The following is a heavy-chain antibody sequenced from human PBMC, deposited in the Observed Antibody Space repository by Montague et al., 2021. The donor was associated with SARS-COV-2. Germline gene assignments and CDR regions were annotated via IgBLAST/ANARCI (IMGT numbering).Heavy chain of an antibody. V-gene: IGHV4-59*13. CDR1: GGSISSYY. CDR2: IFHSGIT. Sequence: SETLSLTCSVSGGSISSYYWSWIRKSPGKGLERIGYIFHSGITYXNPSRRSRVTISVDMSKNQVYLQLNSVTAADSAVYYCARTEYNWNDWFGPWGQGALVTGSS. CDR3: ARTEYNWNDWFGP. J-gene: IGHJ5*02. D-gene: IGHD1-20*01.